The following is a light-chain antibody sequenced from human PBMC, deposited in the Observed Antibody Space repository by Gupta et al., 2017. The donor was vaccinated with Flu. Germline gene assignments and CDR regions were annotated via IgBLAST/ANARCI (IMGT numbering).Light chain of an antibody. Sequence: DIQMTQSPSTLSASEGDRVTITCRASRNIGSWLAWYQQKPGKAPKLLIYKASSLESGVPSRFSGSGSGTDFTLTSSNLQPDDFANYYCQQFDLWYTFGQGTKLEMK. CDR1: RNIGSW. V-gene: IGKV1-5*03. CDR3: QQFDLWYT. CDR2: KAS. J-gene: IGKJ2*01.